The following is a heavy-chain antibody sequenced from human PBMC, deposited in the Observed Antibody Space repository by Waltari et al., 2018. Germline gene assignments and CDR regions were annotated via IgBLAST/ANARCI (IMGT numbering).Heavy chain of an antibody. CDR3: ARDYVVVVPAAIGY. CDR2: KWYDGSNK. V-gene: IGHV3-33*01. D-gene: IGHD2-2*01. J-gene: IGHJ4*02. Sequence: QVQLVESGGGVVQPGRSLRLSCAASGFTFSSYGMHWVRQAPGKGLEWVAVKWYDGSNKYYADSVKGRFTISRDNSKNTLYLQMNSLRAEDTAVYYCARDYVVVVPAAIGYWGQGTLVTVSS. CDR1: GFTFSSYG.